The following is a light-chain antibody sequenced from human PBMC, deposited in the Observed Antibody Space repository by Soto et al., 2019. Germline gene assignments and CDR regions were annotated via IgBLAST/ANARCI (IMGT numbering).Light chain of an antibody. V-gene: IGKV1-33*01. J-gene: IGKJ3*01. CDR3: QQYDNLPLT. Sequence: DIQMTQSPSSLSASVGDRVTITCQASQDISNYLNWYQRKPGKAPKLLIYDASNLKTGVPSRFSGSGSGTDFTFTISSLQPEDIATYYCQQYDNLPLTFGPGTKVDIK. CDR2: DAS. CDR1: QDISNY.